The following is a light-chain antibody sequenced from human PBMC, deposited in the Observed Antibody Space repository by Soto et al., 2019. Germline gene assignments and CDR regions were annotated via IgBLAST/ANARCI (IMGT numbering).Light chain of an antibody. CDR2: AAS. V-gene: IGKV1-6*01. J-gene: IGKJ1*01. Sequence: AIQMTQSPPSLSASVGDTVTITCRASQGIRDDVGWYQQKPGKAPKLLMFAASHLQSGVPSRFSGSGSGADFTLTIPGLQPEDFAPYYCLQDYPYPWTFGQGTKVEIK. CDR3: LQDYPYPWT. CDR1: QGIRDD.